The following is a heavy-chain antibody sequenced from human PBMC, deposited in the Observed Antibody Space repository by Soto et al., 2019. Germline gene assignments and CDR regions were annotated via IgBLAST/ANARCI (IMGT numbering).Heavy chain of an antibody. V-gene: IGHV1-69*04. CDR3: AREVGCSSTSCYYYYDMDV. CDR1: GGTFSSYT. J-gene: IGHJ6*03. D-gene: IGHD2-2*01. Sequence: ASVKVSCKASGGTFSSYTISWVRQAPGQGLEWMGRIIPILGIANYAQKFQGRVTITADKSTSTAYMELSSLRSEDTAVYYCAREVGCSSTSCYYYYDMDVWGKGTTVTVSS. CDR2: IIPILGIA.